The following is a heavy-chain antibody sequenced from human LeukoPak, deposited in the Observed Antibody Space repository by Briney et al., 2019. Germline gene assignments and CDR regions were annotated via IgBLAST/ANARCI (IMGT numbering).Heavy chain of an antibody. V-gene: IGHV1-2*02. CDR3: ARSLDLDV. Sequence: AQKFQGRVTMTRDTAVSTAYMELSSLRSDDTAVYYCARSLDLDVWGQGTTVTVSS. J-gene: IGHJ6*02.